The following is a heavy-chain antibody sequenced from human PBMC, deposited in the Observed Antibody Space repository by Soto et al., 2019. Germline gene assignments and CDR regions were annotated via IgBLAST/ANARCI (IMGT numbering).Heavy chain of an antibody. CDR3: AKGEGVGSYKNPYYYYGMDV. Sequence: HPGGSLRLSCAASGFTFSSYGMHWVRQAPGKGLEWVAVISYDGSNKYYADSVKGRFTISRDNSKNTLYLQMNSLRAEDTAVYYCAKGEGVGSYKNPYYYYGMDVWGQGTTVTVSS. D-gene: IGHD2-15*01. CDR2: ISYDGSNK. V-gene: IGHV3-30*18. CDR1: GFTFSSYG. J-gene: IGHJ6*02.